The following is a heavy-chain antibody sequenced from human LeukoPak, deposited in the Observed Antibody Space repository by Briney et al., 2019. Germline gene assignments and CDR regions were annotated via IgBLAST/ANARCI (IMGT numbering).Heavy chain of an antibody. CDR3: AKDFCSSTSCRFDS. Sequence: PGGSLRLSCAASGFIFSTYAMSWVRQAPGKGLEWVSIISGSGDSTYYADSVKGRFTISRDNSKNTLHLQMNSLSAEGTAVYYCAKDFCSSTSCRFDSWGQGTLVTVSS. J-gene: IGHJ4*02. CDR2: ISGSGDST. CDR1: GFIFSTYA. D-gene: IGHD2-2*01. V-gene: IGHV3-23*01.